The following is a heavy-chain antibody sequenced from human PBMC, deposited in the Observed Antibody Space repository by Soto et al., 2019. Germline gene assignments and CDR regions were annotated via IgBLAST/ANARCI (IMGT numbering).Heavy chain of an antibody. D-gene: IGHD1-26*01. V-gene: IGHV1-69*13. J-gene: IGHJ6*02. CDR3: ARGGIKGVGARSDYYYGMDV. Sequence: SVNVSCKAAGYSFTIYGITWVRQAPGQGLEWMGGITPIFGTANYAQKFQGRVTITADESTSTAYMELSSLRSEDTAVYYCARGGIKGVGARSDYYYGMDVWGQGTTVTVSS. CDR1: GYSFTIYG. CDR2: ITPIFGTA.